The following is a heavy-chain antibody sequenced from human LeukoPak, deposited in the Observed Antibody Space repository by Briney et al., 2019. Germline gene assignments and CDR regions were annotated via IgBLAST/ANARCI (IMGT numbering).Heavy chain of an antibody. CDR1: GGSISTSNYY. D-gene: IGHD3-22*01. CDR2: IFYSGST. CDR3: ARNNYYDKGVDAFDI. J-gene: IGHJ3*02. V-gene: IGHV4-39*07. Sequence: SETLSLTCTVSGGSISTSNYYWGWIRQPPGKGLEWIGNIFYSGSTYYSPSLKSRVTISLDTSRNQFSLKLNSVTAADTAVYYCARNNYYDKGVDAFDIWGQGTMVTVSS.